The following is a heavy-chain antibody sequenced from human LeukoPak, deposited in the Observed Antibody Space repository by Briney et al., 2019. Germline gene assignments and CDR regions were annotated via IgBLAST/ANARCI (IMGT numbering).Heavy chain of an antibody. Sequence: GGSLRLSCAASGFTFSSYGMHWVHQAPGKGLEWVSVIHSGGSTYYADSVKGRFIISRDNSKNTLYLQMNSLRAEDTAVYYCARDAYCGGDCYFAFQHWGQGTLVTVSS. CDR1: GFTFSSYG. J-gene: IGHJ1*01. V-gene: IGHV3-66*01. CDR2: IHSGGST. D-gene: IGHD2-21*02. CDR3: ARDAYCGGDCYFAFQH.